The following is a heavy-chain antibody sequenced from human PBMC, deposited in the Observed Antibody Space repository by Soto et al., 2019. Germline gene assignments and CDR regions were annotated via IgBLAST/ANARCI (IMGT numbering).Heavy chain of an antibody. J-gene: IGHJ4*02. V-gene: IGHV3-7*03. CDR2: INQDGSKK. D-gene: IGHD1-26*01. Sequence: EVQLVESGGGLVQPGGSLRLSCAASGFTFSSYWMIWDRQAPGKGLEWVANINQDGSKKYYVDSVKGRFTISRDNGKNSLYLQMNTLRAEDTAVYYCADGTTGWAQGTLVTVSS. CDR1: GFTFSSYW. CDR3: ADGTTG.